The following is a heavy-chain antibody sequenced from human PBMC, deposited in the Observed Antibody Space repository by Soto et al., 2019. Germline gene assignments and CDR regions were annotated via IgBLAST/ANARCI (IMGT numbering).Heavy chain of an antibody. CDR2: ILNDGSNR. V-gene: IGHV3-33*01. J-gene: IGHJ6*02. CDR1: GFTFSNYG. Sequence: QVQLVESGGGVVQPGRSLRLSCAASGFTFSNYGMHWVRQAPGKGLEWVAVILNDGSNRYHADSVKDRFTISRDNWKNTLYLQMNSPRAEDTAVYYCARDDEYSGNGMDVWGQGTTVTVS. CDR3: ARDDEYSGNGMDV. D-gene: IGHD3-10*01.